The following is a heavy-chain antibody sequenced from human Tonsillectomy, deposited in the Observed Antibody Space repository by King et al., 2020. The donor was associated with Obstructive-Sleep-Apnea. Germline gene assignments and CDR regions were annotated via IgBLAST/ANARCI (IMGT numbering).Heavy chain of an antibody. CDR3: AKDPHVTGTGPFDY. J-gene: IGHJ4*02. Sequence: QLVESGGGLVQPGGSLRLSCAASGLTFSSYAMSWVRQAPGKGLEWVSAISGSGGSTYYADSVKGRFTISRDNSENTLYLQMNSLRAEDTAVYYCAKDPHVTGTGPFDYWGQGTLVTVSS. CDR2: ISGSGGST. V-gene: IGHV3-23*04. D-gene: IGHD6-19*01. CDR1: GLTFSSYA.